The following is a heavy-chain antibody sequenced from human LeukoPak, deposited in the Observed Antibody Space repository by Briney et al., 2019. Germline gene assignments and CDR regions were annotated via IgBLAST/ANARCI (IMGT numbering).Heavy chain of an antibody. J-gene: IGHJ4*02. CDR1: GFTFSSYW. CDR3: AKGNVEMATAFDY. Sequence: GGSLRLSCAASGFTFSSYWMSRVRQAPGKGLEWVANIKQDGSEKYYVDSVKGRFTISRDNAKNSLYLQMNSLRAEDTALYYCAKGNVEMATAFDYWGQGTLVTVSS. D-gene: IGHD5-24*01. CDR2: IKQDGSEK. V-gene: IGHV3-7*03.